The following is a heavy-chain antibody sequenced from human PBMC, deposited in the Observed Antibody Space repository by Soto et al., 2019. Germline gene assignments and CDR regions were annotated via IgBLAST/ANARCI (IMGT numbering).Heavy chain of an antibody. Sequence: SETLSLTCAVYGGSFSGYYWSWIRQPPGKGLEWIGEINHSGSTNYNPSLKSRVTITVDTSKNQFSLKLSSVTAADTAVYYCAREAARFALNYYYYYGMDVWGQGTTVTVSS. J-gene: IGHJ6*02. CDR1: GGSFSGYY. D-gene: IGHD6-6*01. V-gene: IGHV4-34*01. CDR2: INHSGST. CDR3: AREAARFALNYYYYYGMDV.